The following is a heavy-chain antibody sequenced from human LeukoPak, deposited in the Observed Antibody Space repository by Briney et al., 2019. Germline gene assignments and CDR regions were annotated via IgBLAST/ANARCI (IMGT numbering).Heavy chain of an antibody. CDR2: ISSSSSYI. J-gene: IGHJ6*03. Sequence: PGGSLRLSCAASGFTFSSYSMNWVRQAPGRGLEWVSSISSSSSYIYYADSVKGRFTISRDNAKNSLYLQMNSLRAEDTAVYYCARSRLLHYMDVWGKGTTVTVSS. V-gene: IGHV3-21*01. CDR3: ARSRLLHYMDV. D-gene: IGHD1-1*01. CDR1: GFTFSSYS.